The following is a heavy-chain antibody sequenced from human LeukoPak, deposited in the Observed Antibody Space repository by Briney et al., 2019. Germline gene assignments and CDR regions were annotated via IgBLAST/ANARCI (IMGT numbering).Heavy chain of an antibody. CDR3: ARDGDGYNLD. CDR2: INSNNGDT. D-gene: IGHD5-24*01. Sequence: ASVNVSCKASGYTFTGYYLHWVRQAPGQGLEWVGGINSNNGDTRYAQNFQGRVTMTRDTSISTAYMELSRLGSDDTAVYYCARDGDGYNLDWGQGTLVTVSS. J-gene: IGHJ4*02. CDR1: GYTFTGYY. V-gene: IGHV1-2*02.